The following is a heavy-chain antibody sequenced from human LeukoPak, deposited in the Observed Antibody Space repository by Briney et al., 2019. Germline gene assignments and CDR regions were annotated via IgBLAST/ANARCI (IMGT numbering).Heavy chain of an antibody. V-gene: IGHV3-7*01. CDR3: ASQYSSGGGEFDY. D-gene: IGHD6-19*01. CDR1: GFTLSSYW. Sequence: PGGSLRLSCAASGFTLSSYWTSWVRPAPGEGLGWVANIKQDVGETYYVDSVKGRFTISRDNATHSLYLQMNSLRAEDTAVYYCASQYSSGGGEFDYWGQGTLVTVSP. CDR2: IKQDVGET. J-gene: IGHJ4*02.